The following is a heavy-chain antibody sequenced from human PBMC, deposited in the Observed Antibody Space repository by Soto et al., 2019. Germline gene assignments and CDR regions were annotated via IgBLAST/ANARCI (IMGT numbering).Heavy chain of an antibody. CDR3: ARGPAATAFYLDY. Sequence: GGSLRLSCVASGFTFRSFSLNWVRQAPGKGLEWVSYISGTDTAYYADSVKGRFTISRDSAKNSVYLHMTSVREEDTAVYYCARGPAATAFYLDYWGQGTPVTVSS. J-gene: IGHJ4*02. CDR1: GFTFRSFS. V-gene: IGHV3-48*02. CDR2: ISGTDTA. D-gene: IGHD6-25*01.